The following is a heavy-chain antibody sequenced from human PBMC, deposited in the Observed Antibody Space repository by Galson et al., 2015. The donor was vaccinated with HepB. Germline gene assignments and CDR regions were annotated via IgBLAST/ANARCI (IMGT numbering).Heavy chain of an antibody. Sequence: SLRLSCAASGFIFRNFWATWVRQAPGKGLEWVADINVDGSERHYVDSVEGRFTISRDNAKNSLFLQMNSLRAEDTAVYYCAKPLFPHRAYDYWGRGALVTVSS. J-gene: IGHJ2*01. D-gene: IGHD4/OR15-4a*01. CDR1: GFIFRNFW. V-gene: IGHV3-7*03. CDR2: INVDGSER. CDR3: AKPLFPHRAYDY.